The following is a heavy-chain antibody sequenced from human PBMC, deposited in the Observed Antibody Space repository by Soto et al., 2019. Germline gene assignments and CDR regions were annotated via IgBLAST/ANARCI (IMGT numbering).Heavy chain of an antibody. V-gene: IGHV4-31*03. CDR2: IYYSGST. CDR1: GGSMSSGNNY. D-gene: IGHD3-22*01. CDR3: ARTSYDSSGTAADP. Sequence: QVQLQESGPGLVKPSQTLSLTCTVSGGSMSSGNNYWSWIGQHPGKGLEGIGYIYYSGSTYYYPCLKSRVTISVDTSKNQFALKLSSVTAADTAVYYCARTSYDSSGTAADPWGQGTLVTVSS. J-gene: IGHJ5*02.